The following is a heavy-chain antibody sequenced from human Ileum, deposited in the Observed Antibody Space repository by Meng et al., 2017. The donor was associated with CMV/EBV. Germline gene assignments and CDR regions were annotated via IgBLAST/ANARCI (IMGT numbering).Heavy chain of an antibody. J-gene: IGHJ4*02. Sequence: VRLQVSGPGLGMPSATLSLTCTVSRGSISSDYWSWIRQPDGKGLEWIGRIYTSGSTNYNPSLTSRVTMSVDTSKTQFSLKLSSVTAADTAVYYCARGPYSSSWSSFDYWGQGTLVTVSS. CDR2: IYTSGST. V-gene: IGHV4-4*07. CDR3: ARGPYSSSWSSFDY. CDR1: RGSISSDY. D-gene: IGHD6-13*01.